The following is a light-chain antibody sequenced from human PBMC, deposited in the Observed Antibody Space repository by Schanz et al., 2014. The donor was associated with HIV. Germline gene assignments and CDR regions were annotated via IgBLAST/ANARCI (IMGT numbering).Light chain of an antibody. CDR2: ATY. J-gene: IGLJ3*02. V-gene: IGLV1-44*01. CDR1: DSNIGSNT. Sequence: QSVLTQPPSASGTPGQGVTISCSGRDSNIGSNTVNWYQHLPGSAPKLLIYATYNRPSGVPDRFSGSQSGTSASLAISGLQSEDESDFFCATWDDSLEGWVFGGGTKLTVL. CDR3: ATWDDSLEGWV.